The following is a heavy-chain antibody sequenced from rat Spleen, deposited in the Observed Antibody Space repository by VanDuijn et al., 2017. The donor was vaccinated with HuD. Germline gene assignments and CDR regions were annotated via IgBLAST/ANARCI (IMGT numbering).Heavy chain of an antibody. V-gene: IGHV5-25*01. CDR2: INTSGGST. Sequence: EVELVESGGGLVQPGRSLKLSCAASGITFTNYDMAWVRQAPTKGLEWVASINTSGGSTYYRDSVKGRFTVSRDNAKSTLYLQMDSLRSEDTATYYCARQGNWASWFPYWGQGTLVTVSS. CDR3: ARQGNWASWFPY. J-gene: IGHJ3*01. D-gene: IGHD4-6*01. CDR1: GITFTNYD.